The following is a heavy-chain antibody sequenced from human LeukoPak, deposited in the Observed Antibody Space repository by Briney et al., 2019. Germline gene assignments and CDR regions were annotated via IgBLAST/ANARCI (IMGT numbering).Heavy chain of an antibody. J-gene: IGHJ5*02. CDR2: IYYSGNT. Sequence: SETLSLTCTVSGVSISSSNSYWGWIRQPPGKGLEWIGSIYYSGNTYYNASLKSQVSISIDTSKNQFSLKLSSVTAADTAVYYCARDPGGPGIAAVRGFDPWGQGTLVTVSS. D-gene: IGHD6-13*01. CDR1: GVSISSSNSY. CDR3: ARDPGGPGIAAVRGFDP. V-gene: IGHV4-39*07.